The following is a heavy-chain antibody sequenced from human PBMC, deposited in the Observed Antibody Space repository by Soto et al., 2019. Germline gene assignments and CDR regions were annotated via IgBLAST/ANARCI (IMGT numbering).Heavy chain of an antibody. Sequence: GGSLRLSCAASVFTFSSYGMHWVRQAPGKGLEWVAVIWYDGSNKYYADSVKGRFTISRDNSKNTLYLQMNSLRAEDTAVYYCARDGDDYYYGMDVWRQGTTVIVSS. J-gene: IGHJ6*02. CDR3: ARDGDDYYYGMDV. V-gene: IGHV3-33*01. CDR1: VFTFSSYG. CDR2: IWYDGSNK.